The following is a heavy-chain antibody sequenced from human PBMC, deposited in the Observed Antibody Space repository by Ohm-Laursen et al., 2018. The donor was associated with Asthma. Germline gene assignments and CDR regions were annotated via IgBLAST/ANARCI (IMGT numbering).Heavy chain of an antibody. Sequence: SLRLSCSAPGFTFNNYAMIWVRQAPGKGLEWVSGISVGGSKYYGDSVKGRFTISRDNSKNTPYLQMNSLRAEDTAVYYCASQEEMFDYWGQGTLVTVSS. J-gene: IGHJ4*02. CDR3: ASQEEMFDY. V-gene: IGHV3-23*01. CDR2: ISVGGSK. CDR1: GFTFNNYA.